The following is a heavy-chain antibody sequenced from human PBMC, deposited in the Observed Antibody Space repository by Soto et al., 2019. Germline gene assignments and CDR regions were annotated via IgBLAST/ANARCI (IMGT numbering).Heavy chain of an antibody. V-gene: IGHV4-31*03. J-gene: IGHJ6*02. D-gene: IGHD3-3*01. CDR1: GGSISSGGYY. Sequence: QVQLQESGPGLVKPSQTLSLTCTVSGGSISSGGYYWSWIRQHPGKGLEWIGYIYYSGSTYYNPSLKSRVTISVDTSKNQFPLKLSSVTAADTAVYYCARDFWQRGYYYYGMDVWGQGTTVTVSS. CDR2: IYYSGST. CDR3: ARDFWQRGYYYYGMDV.